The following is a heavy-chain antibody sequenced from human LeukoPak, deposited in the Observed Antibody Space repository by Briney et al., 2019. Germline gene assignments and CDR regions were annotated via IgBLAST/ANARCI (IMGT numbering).Heavy chain of an antibody. CDR1: GFIFSDHY. Sequence: PGGSLRLSCAASGFIFSDHYMSWVRQAPGEGLEWVSSISGSGSSTYYADSVKGRFTVSRDNSKNTLYLQMNSLRAEDTAVYYCARDSRIAAAYDYWGQGTLVTVSS. CDR3: ARDSRIAAAYDY. V-gene: IGHV3-23*01. J-gene: IGHJ4*02. D-gene: IGHD6-13*01. CDR2: ISGSGSST.